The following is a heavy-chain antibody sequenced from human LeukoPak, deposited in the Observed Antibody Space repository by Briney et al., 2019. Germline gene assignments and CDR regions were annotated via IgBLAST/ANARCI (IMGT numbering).Heavy chain of an antibody. CDR1: GYTFTSYD. Sequence: ASVKVSCKASGYTFTSYDINWVRQATGQGLEWMGWMNPNSGNTGYAQKFQGRVTMTRNTSISTAYMELSSLRSEDTAVYYCARWGFGELLMPHNFDYWGQGTLVTVSS. CDR3: ARWGFGELLMPHNFDY. V-gene: IGHV1-8*01. J-gene: IGHJ4*02. CDR2: MNPNSGNT. D-gene: IGHD3-10*01.